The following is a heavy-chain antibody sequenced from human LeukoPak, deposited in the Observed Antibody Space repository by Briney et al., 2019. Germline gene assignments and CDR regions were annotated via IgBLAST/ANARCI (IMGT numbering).Heavy chain of an antibody. Sequence: ETLSLTCSVSGGSISSKNYYWAWIRQPPGKGLEWVANIKQDGDEKYYVDSVKGRFTISRDNAKNSAYLQINSLRVEDTAVYYCAAVSYLAFDIWGQGTMVTVSS. D-gene: IGHD2-21*01. J-gene: IGHJ3*02. CDR1: GGSISSKNYY. CDR2: IKQDGDEK. CDR3: AAVSYLAFDI. V-gene: IGHV3-7*01.